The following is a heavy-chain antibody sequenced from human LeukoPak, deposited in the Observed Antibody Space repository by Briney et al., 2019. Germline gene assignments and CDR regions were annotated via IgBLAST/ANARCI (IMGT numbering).Heavy chain of an antibody. CDR3: ARNPTQNDYGDYVRYYYYYMDV. CDR1: GYSFVGYG. V-gene: IGHV1-18*01. D-gene: IGHD4-17*01. J-gene: IGHJ6*03. CDR2: FNPENGNT. Sequence: ASVKVSCNASGYSFVGYGITWVRQAPGQGLEWMGWFNPENGNTNYAQKVQGRVTMTADTSTSTSYMELRSLRSDDTAVYYCARNPTQNDYGDYVRYYYYYMDVWGKGTTVTVSS.